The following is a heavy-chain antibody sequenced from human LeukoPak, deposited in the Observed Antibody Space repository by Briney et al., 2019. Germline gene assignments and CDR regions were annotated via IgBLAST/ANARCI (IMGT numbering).Heavy chain of an antibody. J-gene: IGHJ4*02. Sequence: GGSLRLSCAASGFTISSYYMAWVRQAPGKGLESVSVIYHSGNTDYADSVKGRFTISRDNSKNTVYLQMSSLRAEDTAVHYCARVRVTGYSNFAYWGQGTLVTVSS. V-gene: IGHV3-53*01. CDR2: IYHSGNT. CDR1: GFTISSYY. CDR3: ARVRVTGYSNFAY. D-gene: IGHD3-9*01.